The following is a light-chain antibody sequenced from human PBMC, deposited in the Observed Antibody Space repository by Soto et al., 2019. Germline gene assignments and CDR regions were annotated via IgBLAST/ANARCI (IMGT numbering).Light chain of an antibody. CDR1: SSDVGGYNY. CDR3: CSYTSSDTHLL. V-gene: IGLV2-14*01. Sequence: QSVLTQPASVSGSPGQSITISCTGSSSDVGGYNYVSWYQQHPGKAPKLMIYEVINRPSGVSSRFSGSKSGNTASLTISGLQAEDEAHYYCCSYTSSDTHLLFGGGTQLTVL. CDR2: EVI. J-gene: IGLJ3*02.